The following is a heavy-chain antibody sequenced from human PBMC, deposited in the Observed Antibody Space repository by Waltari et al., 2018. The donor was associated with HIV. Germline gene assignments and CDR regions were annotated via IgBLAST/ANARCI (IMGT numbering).Heavy chain of an antibody. J-gene: IGHJ3*02. D-gene: IGHD6-19*01. V-gene: IGHV1-2*02. CDR3: ARGWAVAAPTDAFDI. CDR2: SNPKIVGT. Sequence: QVQLVQSGAEVKKPGASVKVSCKASGYTFTGYYMHWVRQAPGQGLEWMGWSNPKIVGTNDAQKFHGRVTMTRDTSISTAYMELSRLRSDDTAVYYCARGWAVAAPTDAFDIWGQGTMVTVSS. CDR1: GYTFTGYY.